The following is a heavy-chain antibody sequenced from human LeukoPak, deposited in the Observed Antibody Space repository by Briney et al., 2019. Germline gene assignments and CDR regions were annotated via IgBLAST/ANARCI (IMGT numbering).Heavy chain of an antibody. D-gene: IGHD6-19*01. CDR3: ATEDSGRFH. CDR2: ISSSSSPI. J-gene: IGHJ4*02. V-gene: IGHV3-48*02. CDR1: GFSFSTYS. Sequence: GGSLRLSCAASGFSFSTYSMNWVRQAPGKGLEWLSYISSSSSPIYYADSVKGRFTISRDNAKNPLYLDMNSLRDEDTAVYYCATEDSGRFHWGQGTLVTVSS.